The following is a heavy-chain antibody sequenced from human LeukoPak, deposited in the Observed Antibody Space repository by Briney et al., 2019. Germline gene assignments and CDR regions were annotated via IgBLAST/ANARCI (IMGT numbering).Heavy chain of an antibody. CDR1: GYPFTNFG. CDR3: ARGGVVQAAVSNWFDP. D-gene: IGHD2-15*01. V-gene: IGHV1-18*04. J-gene: IGHJ5*02. CDR2: ISPYNGKT. Sequence: ASVKVSFQASGYPFTNFGITWVRQAPGQGLEWMGWISPYNGKTAYAQRLQGRVTMTTDTSTTTGYMELRSLRSDDTAVYYCARGGVVQAAVSNWFDPWGQGTLVTVSS.